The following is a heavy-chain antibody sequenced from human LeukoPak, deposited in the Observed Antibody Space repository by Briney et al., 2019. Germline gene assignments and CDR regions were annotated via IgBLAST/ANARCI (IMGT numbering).Heavy chain of an antibody. CDR3: ATARGRTPPLVDYGMDV. V-gene: IGHV1-2*06. CDR1: GYTFTGYY. D-gene: IGHD2-15*01. J-gene: IGHJ6*02. Sequence: GASVKVSCKASGYTFTGYYMHWVRQAPGQGLEWMGRINPNSGGTNYAQKFQGRVTMTRDTSISTAYMELSRLRSDDTAVYYCATARGRTPPLVDYGMDVWGQGTTVTVSS. CDR2: INPNSGGT.